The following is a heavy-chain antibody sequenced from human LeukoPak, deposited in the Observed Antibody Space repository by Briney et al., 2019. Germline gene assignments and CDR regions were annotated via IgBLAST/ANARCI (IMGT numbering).Heavy chain of an antibody. CDR2: IYTSGST. CDR3: ARGAYYYDSSGYYYHRRYFDY. J-gene: IGHJ4*02. CDR1: GGSISSYY. Sequence: SETLSLTCTVSGGSISSYYWSWIRQPAGKGLEWIGRIYTSGSTNYNPSLKSRVTMSVDTSKNQFSLKLSSVTAADTAVYYCARGAYYYDSSGYYYHRRYFDYWGQGTLVTVSS. V-gene: IGHV4-4*07. D-gene: IGHD3-22*01.